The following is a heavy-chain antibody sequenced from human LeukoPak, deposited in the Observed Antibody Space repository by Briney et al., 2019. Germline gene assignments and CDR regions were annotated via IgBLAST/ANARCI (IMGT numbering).Heavy chain of an antibody. V-gene: IGHV3-21*01. CDR2: ISSSSSYI. D-gene: IGHD6-19*01. CDR3: AVAAGIYYYYMDV. Sequence: GGSLRLSCAASGFTFSTYNMNWVRQAPGKGLEWVSSISSSSSYIYYADSVKGRFTISRDNAKNSLYLQMNSLRAENTAVYYCAVAAGIYYYYMDVWGQGALVTVSS. CDR1: GFTFSTYN. J-gene: IGHJ6*03.